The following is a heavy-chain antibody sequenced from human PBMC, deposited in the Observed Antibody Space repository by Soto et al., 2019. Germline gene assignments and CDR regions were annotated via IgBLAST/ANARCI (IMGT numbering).Heavy chain of an antibody. J-gene: IGHJ5*02. CDR2: IIPILGIA. CDR1: GGTFSSYT. CDR3: ARDRVVPAAMVWFDP. Sequence: GASVKVSCKASGGTFSSYTISWVRQAPGQGLEWMGRIIPILGIANYAQKFQGRVTITADKSTSTAYMELSSLRSEDTAVYYCARDRVVPAAMVWFDPWGQGTLVTVSS. V-gene: IGHV1-69*04. D-gene: IGHD2-2*01.